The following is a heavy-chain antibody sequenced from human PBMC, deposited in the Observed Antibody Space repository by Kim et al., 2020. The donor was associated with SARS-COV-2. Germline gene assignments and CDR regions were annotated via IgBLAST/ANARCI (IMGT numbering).Heavy chain of an antibody. V-gene: IGHV1-3*01. Sequence: ASVKVSCKASGYTFSNYAFHWVRQAPGQRLEWMGWINARNGHTKYSQNFQGRVTITTDTSASTAYMELSSLTSEDTAVYYCARISGYYFFDYWGQGTLV. CDR3: ARISGYYFFDY. D-gene: IGHD3-9*01. J-gene: IGHJ4*02. CDR1: GYTFSNYA. CDR2: INARNGHT.